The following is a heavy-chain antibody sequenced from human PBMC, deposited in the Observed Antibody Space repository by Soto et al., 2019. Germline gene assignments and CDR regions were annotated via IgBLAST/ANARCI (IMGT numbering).Heavy chain of an antibody. V-gene: IGHV1-24*01. CDR3: ATHLDSSKSIDY. D-gene: IGHD2-21*01. Sequence: ASVKVSCTVSGYTLTELSMHWVRQAPGKGLEWMGGFDPEDGETIYAQKFQGRVTMTEDTSTDTAYMELSSLRSEDTAVYYCATHLDSSKSIDYWGQGTLVTVSS. CDR1: GYTLTELS. J-gene: IGHJ4*02. CDR2: FDPEDGET.